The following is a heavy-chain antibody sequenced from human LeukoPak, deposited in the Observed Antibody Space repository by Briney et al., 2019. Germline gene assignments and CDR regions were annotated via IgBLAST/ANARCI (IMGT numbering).Heavy chain of an antibody. V-gene: IGHV3-23*01. Sequence: GGSLRLSCAASGFTFSSYEMNWVRRAPGKGLEWVSAISGSGGSTYYADSVKGRFTISRDNSKNTLYLQMNSLRAEDTAVYYCAKDPHGYSSGYYYGDYWGQGTLVTVSS. CDR1: GFTFSSYE. D-gene: IGHD3-22*01. CDR3: AKDPHGYSSGYYYGDY. CDR2: ISGSGGST. J-gene: IGHJ4*02.